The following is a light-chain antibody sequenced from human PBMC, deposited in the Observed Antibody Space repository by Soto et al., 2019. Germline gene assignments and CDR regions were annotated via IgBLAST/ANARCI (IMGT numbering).Light chain of an antibody. V-gene: IGKV3-11*01. CDR2: DAS. CDR1: QSVSSY. Sequence: EIVLTQSPATLSLSPGERATLSCRASQSVSSYLAWYQQKPGQAPRLLIYDASNRATGIPARFSGSGSGTDFPLTISSLEPEDFAIYYCQQRSNWPPVTFGGGTKVEIK. CDR3: QQRSNWPPVT. J-gene: IGKJ4*01.